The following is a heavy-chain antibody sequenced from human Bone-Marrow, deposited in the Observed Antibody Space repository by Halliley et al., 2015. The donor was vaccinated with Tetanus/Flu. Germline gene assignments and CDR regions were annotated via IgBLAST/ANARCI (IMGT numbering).Heavy chain of an antibody. CDR1: GGTFSYYA. Sequence: QLVQSGAEVKKPGSSVKVSCKASGGTFSYYAISWVRQAPGQGLEWMGGIIPIFGTANYAQKFQGRVTITADESTSTAYMELSSLRSEDTAVYYRARGGYSGYDLWYFDYWGQGTLVTVSS. J-gene: IGHJ4*02. CDR2: IIPIFGTA. CDR3: ARGGYSGYDLWYFDY. V-gene: IGHV1-69*01. D-gene: IGHD5-12*01.